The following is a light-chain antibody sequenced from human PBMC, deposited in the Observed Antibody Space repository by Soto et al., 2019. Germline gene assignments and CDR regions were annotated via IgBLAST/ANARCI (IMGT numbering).Light chain of an antibody. V-gene: IGKV3-11*01. J-gene: IGKJ3*01. CDR1: QSVSRH. CDR2: GAS. Sequence: EILFTQSPATLSLFPGESATLSCRASQSVSRHLAWYQQKPGQAPRILIYGASNRDTGTPARFSGRRSGTDCTLPISRLEAEDFSVYYCQQRSNWVFTFGPGTKVDIK. CDR3: QQRSNWVFT.